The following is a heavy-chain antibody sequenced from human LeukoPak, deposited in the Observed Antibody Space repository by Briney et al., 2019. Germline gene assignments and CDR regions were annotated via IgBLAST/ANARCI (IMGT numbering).Heavy chain of an antibody. Sequence: PGRSLRLSCATSGFTFSRNGMHWVRQAPGKGLEWVAVISYDGSNKYYADSVKGRFTISRDNSKNTLYLQMNSLRTEDTAVYYCAREGYYSGMDVWGQGTTVTVSS. CDR3: AREGYYSGMDV. J-gene: IGHJ6*02. CDR1: GFTFSRNG. V-gene: IGHV3-33*05. CDR2: ISYDGSNK.